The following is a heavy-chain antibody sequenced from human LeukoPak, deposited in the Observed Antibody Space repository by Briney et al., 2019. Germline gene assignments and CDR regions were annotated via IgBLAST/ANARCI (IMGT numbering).Heavy chain of an antibody. Sequence: ASVKVSCKASGYAFLGYYIHWVRRAPGQGLEWMGWINPSNGVTKYAQKFQGRVTLTRDTSTSTAYMGLTSLTPDDTAVYYCARRPPYYGSGTSNWFDPWGQGTLVTVSS. CDR1: GYAFLGYY. CDR2: INPSNGVT. D-gene: IGHD3-10*01. J-gene: IGHJ5*02. V-gene: IGHV1-2*02. CDR3: ARRPPYYGSGTSNWFDP.